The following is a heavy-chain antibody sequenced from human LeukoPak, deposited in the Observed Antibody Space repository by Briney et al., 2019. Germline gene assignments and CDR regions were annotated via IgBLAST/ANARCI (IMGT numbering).Heavy chain of an antibody. V-gene: IGHV3-30*18. CDR2: ISYDGSNK. D-gene: IGHD5-24*01. Sequence: GGPLRLSCAASGFTFSSYGMHWVRQAPGKGLEWVAVISYDGSNKYYADSVKGRFTISRDNSKNTLYLQMNSLRAEDTAVYYCAKDPAVGRDGYNYFDYWGQGTLVTVSS. CDR3: AKDPAVGRDGYNYFDY. J-gene: IGHJ4*02. CDR1: GFTFSSYG.